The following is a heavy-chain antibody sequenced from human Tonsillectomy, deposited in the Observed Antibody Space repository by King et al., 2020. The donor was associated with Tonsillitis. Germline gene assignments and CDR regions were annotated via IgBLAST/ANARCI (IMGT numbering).Heavy chain of an antibody. D-gene: IGHD3-22*01. CDR3: TTDAYYYDSSGYLVPDY. V-gene: IGHV3-15*01. Sequence: QLVQSGGGLVKPGGSLRLSCAASGFTFSNAWMSWVRQAPGKGLEWVGRIKSKTDGGTTDYAAPVKGRFTISRDDSKNTLYLQMNSLKTEDTAVYYCTTDAYYYDSSGYLVPDYWGHGTLVTVSS. CDR1: GFTFSNAW. CDR2: IKSKTDGGTT. J-gene: IGHJ4*01.